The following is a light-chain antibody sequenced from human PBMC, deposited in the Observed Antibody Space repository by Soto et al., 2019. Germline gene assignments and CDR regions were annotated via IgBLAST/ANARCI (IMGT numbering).Light chain of an antibody. V-gene: IGKV3-20*01. Sequence: ENVLTQSPGTLSVSPGERATLSCRASQSVGRNYLAWYQQKPGQAPRLLIYGASSRATGIPDRFSGSGSGTDFTLTINRLEPEDFAVYYCQQYASSPLTFGGGTKVETK. CDR2: GAS. CDR3: QQYASSPLT. CDR1: QSVGRNY. J-gene: IGKJ4*01.